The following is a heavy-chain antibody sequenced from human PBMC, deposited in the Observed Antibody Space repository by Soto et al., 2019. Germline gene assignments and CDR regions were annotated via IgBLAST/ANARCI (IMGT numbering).Heavy chain of an antibody. CDR2: ISGSGGST. D-gene: IGHD3-10*02. V-gene: IGHV3-23*01. J-gene: IGHJ6*02. CDR1: GFTFSSYA. CDR3: ATRLFASPGPFYSYGMAF. Sequence: PGGSLRLSCAASGFTFSSYAMSWVRQAPGKGLEWVSAISGSGGSTYYADSVKGRFTISRDNSKNTLYLQMNSLRAEDTAVYYCATRLFASPGPFYSYGMAFWAQGTTVPVSS.